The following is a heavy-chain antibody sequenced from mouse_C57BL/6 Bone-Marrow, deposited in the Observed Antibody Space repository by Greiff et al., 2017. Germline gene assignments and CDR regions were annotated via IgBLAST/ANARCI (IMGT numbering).Heavy chain of an antibody. D-gene: IGHD1-1*01. CDR1: GYSITSGYY. CDR3: ARGYYGSPYYYAMDY. Sequence: EVQLQQSGPGLVKPSQSLSLTCSVTGYSITSGYYWNWIRQFPGNKLEWMGYISYDGSNNYNPSLKNRISITRDTSKNQFFLKLNSVTTEDTATYYCARGYYGSPYYYAMDYWGQGTSVTVSS. CDR2: ISYDGSN. J-gene: IGHJ4*01. V-gene: IGHV3-6*01.